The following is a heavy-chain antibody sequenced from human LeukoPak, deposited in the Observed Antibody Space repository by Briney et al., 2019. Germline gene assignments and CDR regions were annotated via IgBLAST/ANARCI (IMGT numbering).Heavy chain of an antibody. CDR1: GYTFTSYD. CDR2: INPSGGST. J-gene: IGHJ3*02. Sequence: VASVKVSCKASGYTFTSYDINWVRQATGQGLEWMGIINPSGGSTSYAQKFQGRVTMTRDTSTSTVYMELSSLRSEDTAVYYCARDDETDAFDIWGRETMVTVSS. V-gene: IGHV1-46*01. CDR3: ARDDETDAFDI.